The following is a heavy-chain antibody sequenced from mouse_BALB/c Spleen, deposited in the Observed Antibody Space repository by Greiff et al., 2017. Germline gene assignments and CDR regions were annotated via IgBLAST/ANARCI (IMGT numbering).Heavy chain of an antibody. J-gene: IGHJ4*01. V-gene: IGHV14-3*02. Sequence: VHVKQSGAELVKPGASVKLSCTASGFNIKDTYMHWVKQRPEQGLEWIGRIDPANGNTKYDPKFQGKATITADTSSNTAYLQLSSLTSEDTAVYYCARAMITRGAMDYWGQGTSVTVSS. CDR3: ARAMITRGAMDY. CDR2: IDPANGNT. CDR1: GFNIKDTY. D-gene: IGHD2-4*01.